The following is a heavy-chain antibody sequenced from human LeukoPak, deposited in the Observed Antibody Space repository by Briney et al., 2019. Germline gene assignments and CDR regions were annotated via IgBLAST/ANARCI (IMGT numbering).Heavy chain of an antibody. V-gene: IGHV1-2*02. J-gene: IGHJ4*02. D-gene: IGHD1-26*01. CDR1: GYTFTGYY. CDR3: ARLWTVGAPKWGGTYYFDY. CDR2: INPNSGGT. Sequence: ASVKVSCMASGYTFTGYYMHWVRQAPGQGLEWMGWINPNSGGTNYAQKFQGRVTMTRDTSISTAYMELSRLRSEDTAVYYCARLWTVGAPKWGGTYYFDYWGQGTLVTVSS.